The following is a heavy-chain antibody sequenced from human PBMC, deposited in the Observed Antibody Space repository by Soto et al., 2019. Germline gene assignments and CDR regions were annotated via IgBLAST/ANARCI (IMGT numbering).Heavy chain of an antibody. J-gene: IGHJ6*03. CDR2: ISWNSGSI. Sequence: SLRLSCAASGFTFDDYAMHWVRQAPGKGLEWVSGISWNSGSIGYADSVKGRFTISRDNAKNSLYLQMNSLRAEDTALYYCAKDRSTFEYYYYYMDVWGKGTTVTVSS. V-gene: IGHV3-9*01. CDR1: GFTFDDYA. CDR3: AKDRSTFEYYYYYMDV.